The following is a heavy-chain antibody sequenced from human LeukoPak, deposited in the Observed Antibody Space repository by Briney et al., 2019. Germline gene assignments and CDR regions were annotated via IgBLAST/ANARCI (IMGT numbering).Heavy chain of an antibody. V-gene: IGHV4-31*03. D-gene: IGHD1-14*01. CDR3: ARVNLDTGYYFDY. Sequence: SQTLSLTCTVSGGSISSGGYYWSWIRQHPGKGLEWIGYIYYSGSTYYNPSFKSRVTISVDTSKNQFSLKLSSATAADTAVYYCARVNLDTGYYFDYWGQGTLVTVSS. CDR2: IYYSGST. J-gene: IGHJ4*02. CDR1: GGSISSGGYY.